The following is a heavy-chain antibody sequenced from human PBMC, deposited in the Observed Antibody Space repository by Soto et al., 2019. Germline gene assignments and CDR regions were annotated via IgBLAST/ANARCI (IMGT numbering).Heavy chain of an antibody. CDR3: ARDWGGPRGSSWYE. D-gene: IGHD6-13*01. CDR1: GYTFTSYG. V-gene: IGHV1-18*01. CDR2: ISAYNGNT. Sequence: QVQLVQSGAEVKKPGASVKVSCKASGYTFTSYGISWVRQAPGQGLEWMGWISAYNGNTNYAQKLQGRVTMTTDTTTSTAYMGLRGLRSGGTAGDFCARDWGGPRGSSWYEWGQGTLVTVSS. J-gene: IGHJ4*02.